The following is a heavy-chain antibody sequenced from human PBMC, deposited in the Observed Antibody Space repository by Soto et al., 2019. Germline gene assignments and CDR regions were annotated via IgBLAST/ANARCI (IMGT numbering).Heavy chain of an antibody. Sequence: EVQLLESGGGLVQPGGSLRLSCAASGLIFSNYKMHWVRQAPGKGLVWVSRISTDGSITDYADSVKGRFTVSRDNAKNTLYLQMNSLRVDDTAVYYCARDTNALHYWGQGTLVPVSS. J-gene: IGHJ4*02. D-gene: IGHD2-2*01. CDR1: GLIFSNYK. CDR3: ARDTNALHY. CDR2: ISTDGSIT. V-gene: IGHV3-74*01.